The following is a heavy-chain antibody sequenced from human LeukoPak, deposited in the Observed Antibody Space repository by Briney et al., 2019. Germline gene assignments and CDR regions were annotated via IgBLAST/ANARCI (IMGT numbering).Heavy chain of an antibody. CDR1: GCTFSSYW. J-gene: IGHJ4*02. CDR3: AGSFYDFWSGYFCFDY. D-gene: IGHD3-3*01. CDR2: IKQDGSEK. Sequence: GGSLRLSCAASGCTFSSYWMSWVRQAPGKGLEWVANIKQDGSEKYYVDSVKGRFTISRDNAKNSLYLQMNSLRGEDTAVYYCAGSFYDFWSGYFCFDYWGQGTLVTVSS. V-gene: IGHV3-7*01.